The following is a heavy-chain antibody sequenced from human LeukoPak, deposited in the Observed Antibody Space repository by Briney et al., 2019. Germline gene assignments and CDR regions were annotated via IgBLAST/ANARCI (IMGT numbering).Heavy chain of an antibody. CDR3: ARDGGYYDSSGYPTPASDC. CDR2: ISYDGSNK. D-gene: IGHD3-22*01. J-gene: IGHJ4*02. CDR1: GFTFSSYA. Sequence: GGSLRLSCAASGFTFSSYAMHWVRQAPGKGLEWVAVISYDGSNKYYADSVKGRFTISRDNSKNTLYLQMNSLRAEDTAVYYCARDGGYYDSSGYPTPASDCWGQGTLVTVSS. V-gene: IGHV3-30-3*01.